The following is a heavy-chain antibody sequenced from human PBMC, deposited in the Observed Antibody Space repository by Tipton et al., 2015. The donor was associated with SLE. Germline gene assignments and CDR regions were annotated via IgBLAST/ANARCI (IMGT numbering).Heavy chain of an antibody. CDR2: ISAYNGNT. CDR3: ARGLTIFGSSGI. CDR1: GYTFTSYG. V-gene: IGHV1-18*01. D-gene: IGHD3-3*01. Sequence: QVQLVQSGAEVKKPGASVKVSCKASGYTFTSYGISWVRQAPGQGLEWMGWISAYNGNTNYAQKFQGRVTITADESTSTAYMELSSLRSEDTAVYYCARGLTIFGSSGIWGQGTMVTVSS. J-gene: IGHJ3*02.